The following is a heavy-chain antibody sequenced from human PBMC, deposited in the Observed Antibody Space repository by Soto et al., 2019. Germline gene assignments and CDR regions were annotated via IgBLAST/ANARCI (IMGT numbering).Heavy chain of an antibody. Sequence: EVQLVQSGAEVKKPGESLRISCKGSGYSFTSYWISWVRQMPGKGLEWMGRIDPSDSYTNYSPSFQGHVTISADKSISTAYPQWSSLKASDSAMYYCARKAATVDTFDYWGQGTLVTVSS. J-gene: IGHJ4*02. D-gene: IGHD4-17*01. CDR1: GYSFTSYW. CDR3: ARKAATVDTFDY. CDR2: IDPSDSYT. V-gene: IGHV5-10-1*03.